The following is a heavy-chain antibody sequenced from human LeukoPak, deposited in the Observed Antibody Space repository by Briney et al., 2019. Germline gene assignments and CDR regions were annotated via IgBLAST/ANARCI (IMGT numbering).Heavy chain of an antibody. CDR3: AAVVGANPFDY. Sequence: GGSLRLSCAASGFTFSSYWMHWVRQAPGKGLVCVSRSNPDGSSTSYADSVKGRFTISRDNAKGTLYLQLNSLRVEDTAVYYCAAVVGANPFDYWGQGTLVTVSS. J-gene: IGHJ4*02. CDR2: SNPDGSST. CDR1: GFTFSSYW. D-gene: IGHD1-26*01. V-gene: IGHV3-74*01.